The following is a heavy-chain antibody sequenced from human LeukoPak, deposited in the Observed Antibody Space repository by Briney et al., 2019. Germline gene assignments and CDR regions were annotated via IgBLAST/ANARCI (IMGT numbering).Heavy chain of an antibody. V-gene: IGHV1-58*01. Sequence: SVKVSCKASGFTFTSSAVQWVRQTRGQRLEWIGWIVVGSGNTNYAQKFQERVTITRDMSTSTAYMELSSLRSEDTAVYYCAADSFGSWSNSPSLRGSKTNYYYYYYMDVWGKGTTVTVSS. CDR2: IVVGSGNT. J-gene: IGHJ6*03. D-gene: IGHD6-13*01. CDR3: AADSFGSWSNSPSLRGSKTNYYYYYYMDV. CDR1: GFTFTSSA.